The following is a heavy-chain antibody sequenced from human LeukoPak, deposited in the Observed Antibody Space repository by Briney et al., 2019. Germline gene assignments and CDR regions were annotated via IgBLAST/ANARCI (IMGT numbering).Heavy chain of an antibody. CDR2: ISGSAGST. V-gene: IGHV3-23*01. CDR3: ARELRIWGSLQDEVGADQ. CDR1: GFIFSTYA. J-gene: IGHJ4*02. D-gene: IGHD3-16*01. Sequence: QAGGSLRLSCAASGFIFSTYAMSWVRQAPRKGPEWVSTISGSAGSTNYADSVRGRFTISRDNARDSLHLHLSSLRVEDTAVYYCARELRIWGSLQDEVGADQWGQGTLVSVSS.